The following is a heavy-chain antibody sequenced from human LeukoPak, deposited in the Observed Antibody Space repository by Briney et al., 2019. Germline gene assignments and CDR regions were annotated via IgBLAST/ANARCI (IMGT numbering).Heavy chain of an antibody. D-gene: IGHD1-26*01. J-gene: IGHJ4*01. CDR2: INHSGST. Sequence: PSETLSLTCAVYGGSFSGYYWSWIRQPPGKGVEWIGEINHSGSTSYNPSLKSRVTISVDTSKNQFSLKLSSVTAADTAVYYCARRIVGATRFDYWGQGTLVTVSS. CDR1: GGSFSGYY. V-gene: IGHV4-34*01. CDR3: ARRIVGATRFDY.